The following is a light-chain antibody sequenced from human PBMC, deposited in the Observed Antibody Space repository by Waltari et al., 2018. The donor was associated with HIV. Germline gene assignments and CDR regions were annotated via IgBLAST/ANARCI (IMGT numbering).Light chain of an antibody. V-gene: IGLV3-10*01. CDR2: EDN. J-gene: IGLJ3*02. CDR1: ALPKRY. Sequence: SYELTQPPSVSVSPGQTARITCSGVALPKRYTYWYQQKSGQAPVLVIHEDNKQPSGIPEGLSGSSSGTMATLTINGAQVGGEADYYCYSTDSSDNYGVFGGGTKLTVL. CDR3: YSTDSSDNYGV.